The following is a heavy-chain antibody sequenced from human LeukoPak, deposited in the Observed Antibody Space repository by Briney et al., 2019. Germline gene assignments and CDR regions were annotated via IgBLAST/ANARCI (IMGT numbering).Heavy chain of an antibody. CDR1: GGSISRSSHY. CDR2: IYYSGNT. V-gene: IGHV4-39*01. J-gene: IGHJ4*02. D-gene: IGHD3-10*01. CDR3: ARLGLLCFGEY. Sequence: SETLSLTCTVSGGSISRSSHYWGWIRQPPGKGLEWIGRIYYSGNTYYNSSLKSRVTISVDTSKNQFSLEMRSLTAADTAIYFCARLGLLCFGEYWGQGALVTVSS.